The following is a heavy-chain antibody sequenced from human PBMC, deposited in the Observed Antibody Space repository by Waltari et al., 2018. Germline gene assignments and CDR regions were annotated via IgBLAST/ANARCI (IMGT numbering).Heavy chain of an antibody. CDR2: IYPGDSHT. D-gene: IGHD6-6*01. CDR1: GYKFTSYW. J-gene: IGHJ5*02. V-gene: IGHV5-51*03. CDR3: ARLSSSSGWFDP. Sequence: EVQLVQSGAEVKKPGESLKISCKASGYKFTSYWIGWVRQMPEKGLEWMGIIYPGDSHTRYRPSFQGQVTISADKSISAAYLQWGSLKASDTAMYYCARLSSSSGWFDPWGQGTLVTVSS.